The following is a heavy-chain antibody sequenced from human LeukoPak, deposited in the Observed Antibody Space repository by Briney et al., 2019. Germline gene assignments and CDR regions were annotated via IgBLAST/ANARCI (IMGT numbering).Heavy chain of an antibody. CDR2: IIPIFGTA. Sequence: SVKVSCKASGGTFSSYAISWVRQAPGQGLEWMGGIIPIFGTANYAQKFQGRVTITRDTSASTAYMELSSLRSEDTAVYYCARDLSSWYSDYYYGMDVWGQGTTVTVSS. V-gene: IGHV1-69*05. D-gene: IGHD6-13*01. J-gene: IGHJ6*02. CDR3: ARDLSSWYSDYYYGMDV. CDR1: GGTFSSYA.